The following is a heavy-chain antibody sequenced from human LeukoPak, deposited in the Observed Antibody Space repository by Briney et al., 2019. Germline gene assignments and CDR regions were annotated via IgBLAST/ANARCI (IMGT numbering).Heavy chain of an antibody. V-gene: IGHV5-51*01. CDR2: ISPGDSDT. Sequence: GESLKISCKGSGYSFTSYWIGWVRQMPGKGLESMGIISPGDSDTRHSPSFQGQVTISADKSISTAYLQWSSLKASDTAMYYCARTYHYDSSGYFAPVGTFDIWGQGTMVTVSS. D-gene: IGHD3-22*01. J-gene: IGHJ3*02. CDR1: GYSFTSYW. CDR3: ARTYHYDSSGYFAPVGTFDI.